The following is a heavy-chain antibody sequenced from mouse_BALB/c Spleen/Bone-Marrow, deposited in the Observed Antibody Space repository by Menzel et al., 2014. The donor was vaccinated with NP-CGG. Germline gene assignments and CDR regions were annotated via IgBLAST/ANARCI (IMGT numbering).Heavy chain of an antibody. CDR3: ARSTMITEGFAY. J-gene: IGHJ3*01. Sequence: VQRVESGPGLVAPSQSLSITCTVSGFSLTSYGVHWVRQPPGKGLEWLGVIWAGGSTNYNSALMSRLSISKDNPKSQVFLKMNSLQTDDTAMYYCARSTMITEGFAYWGQGTLVTVSA. CDR2: IWAGGST. V-gene: IGHV2-9*02. CDR1: GFSLTSYG. D-gene: IGHD2-4*01.